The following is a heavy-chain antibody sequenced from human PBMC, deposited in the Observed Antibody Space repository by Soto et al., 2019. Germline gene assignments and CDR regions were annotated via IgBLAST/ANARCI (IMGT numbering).Heavy chain of an antibody. CDR3: ARGRPNCFYYGLDV. J-gene: IGHJ6*02. CDR2: KYYSGAT. CDR1: GGSIKSDYY. V-gene: IGHV4-30-4*01. Sequence: SETLSLTCTVSGGSIKSDYYWAWVRQPPGGGLQGMGYKYYSGATDSDPSLEARVSFSLDTSKNQFFLNLTSVTVADTAVYFCARGRPNCFYYGLDVWGPGIPVTVSS.